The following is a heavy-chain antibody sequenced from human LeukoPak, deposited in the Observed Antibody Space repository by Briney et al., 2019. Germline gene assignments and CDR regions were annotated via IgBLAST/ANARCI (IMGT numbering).Heavy chain of an antibody. V-gene: IGHV1-2*02. CDR3: AGSRDSSGYYPDAFDI. J-gene: IGHJ3*02. CDR1: GYTFTGYY. CDR2: INPNSGGT. D-gene: IGHD3-22*01. Sequence: ASVKVSCKASGYTFTGYYMHWVRQAPGQGLEWMGWINPNSGGTTYAQKFQGRVTMTRDTSISTASMELSRLRSDATAVYSCAGSRDSSGYYPDAFDIWGQGKMGTVSS.